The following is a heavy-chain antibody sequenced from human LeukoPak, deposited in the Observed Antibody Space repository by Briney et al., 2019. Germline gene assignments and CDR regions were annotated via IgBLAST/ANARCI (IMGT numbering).Heavy chain of an antibody. CDR3: AGRVGYCSGGSCPRAFDI. D-gene: IGHD2-15*01. J-gene: IGHJ3*02. CDR1: GYSFTNYW. V-gene: IGHV5-51*01. Sequence: GESLKISCKGSGYSFTNYWIGWVRQMPGKGLEWMGIIYPGDSDTRYSPSFQGQVTISADKSISTAYLQWSSLKASDTAMYHCAGRVGYCSGGSCPRAFDIWAKGQWSPSLQ. CDR2: IYPGDSDT.